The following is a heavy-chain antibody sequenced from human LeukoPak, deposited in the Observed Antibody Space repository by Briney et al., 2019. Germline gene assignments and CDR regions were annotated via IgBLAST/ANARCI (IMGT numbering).Heavy chain of an antibody. D-gene: IGHD2-15*01. J-gene: IGHJ4*02. CDR3: ARPGTYCSGYGSCFPFEY. CDR1: GFTFSNYW. Sequence: GGSLILSCAVSGFTFSNYWMSWVRQAPGKGPEWVAKIDKDGSEKYSVDSVRGRFTISRDNAKNTLYLQMDSLRAEDTAVYYCARPGTYCSGYGSCFPFEYWGQGSLVIVSS. V-gene: IGHV3-7*01. CDR2: IDKDGSEK.